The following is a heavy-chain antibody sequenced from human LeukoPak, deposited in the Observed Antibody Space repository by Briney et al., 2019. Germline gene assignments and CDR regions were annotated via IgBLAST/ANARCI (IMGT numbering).Heavy chain of an antibody. D-gene: IGHD6-13*01. J-gene: IGHJ4*02. V-gene: IGHV3-33*01. CDR1: GFTFSSYG. CDR2: IWYDGSNK. CDR3: ARERQQLARGYFDY. Sequence: PGRSLRLSCAASGFTFSSYGMHWVRQAPGKGLEWVAVIWYDGSNKYYADSVKGRFTISRDNSKNTLYLQMNSLRAEDTAVYYCARERQQLARGYFDYWGQGTLVTVSS.